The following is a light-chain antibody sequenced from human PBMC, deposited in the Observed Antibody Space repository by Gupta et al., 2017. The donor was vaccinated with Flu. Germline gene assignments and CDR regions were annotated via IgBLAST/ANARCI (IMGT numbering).Light chain of an antibody. CDR1: QSVRSY. J-gene: IGKJ5*01. Sequence: EIVLTQSPATLSLSPGESATLSCRASQSVRSYLAWYQQKPGQAPRLLIYDASNRATGIPARFSGSGSGTEFTLTISSREPEDFAVYYCQQRSNCPITFGQGTQMEIK. V-gene: IGKV3-11*01. CDR2: DAS. CDR3: QQRSNCPIT.